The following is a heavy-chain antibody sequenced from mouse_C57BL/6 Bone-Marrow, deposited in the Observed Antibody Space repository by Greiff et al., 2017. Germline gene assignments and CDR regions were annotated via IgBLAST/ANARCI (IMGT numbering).Heavy chain of an antibody. CDR1: GFTFSSYA. D-gene: IGHD3-3*01. V-gene: IGHV5-4*01. J-gene: IGHJ4*01. CDR3: ARDLGQCMDY. CDR2: ISDGGSYT. Sequence: DVMLVDSGGGLVKPGGSLKLSCAASGFTFSSYAMSWVRQTPEKRLEWVATISDGGSYTSYPDPVKGRFTISSDNAKNILYLQMSHLKSEDTAMYFCARDLGQCMDYWGQGTSVTVSS.